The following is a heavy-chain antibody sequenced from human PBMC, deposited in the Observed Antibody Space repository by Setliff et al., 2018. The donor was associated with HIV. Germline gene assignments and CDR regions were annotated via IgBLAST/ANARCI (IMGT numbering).Heavy chain of an antibody. CDR3: ARARETSGSSWGNFYYYMDF. Sequence: PGGSLRLSCAASGFTFSSYSMNWVRQAPGKGLEWVSFISSSSSYIYYGDSVKGRFTISRDYAKNSLYLQMNSLRAADTAVYFCARARETSGSSWGNFYYYMDFWGKGTTVTVSS. D-gene: IGHD2-15*01. V-gene: IGHV3-21*01. CDR2: ISSSSSYI. J-gene: IGHJ6*03. CDR1: GFTFSSYS.